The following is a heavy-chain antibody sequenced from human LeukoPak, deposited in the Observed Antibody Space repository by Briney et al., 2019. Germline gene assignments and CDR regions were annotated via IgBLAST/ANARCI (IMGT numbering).Heavy chain of an antibody. Sequence: GGSLRLSCTASGFTFSDFSMSWFQQAPGKGLEWIGFIRKKADGATGDYAASVKGRFTISRDDSKNIAFLQMNSLKTEDTALYYCTRDHGWLSYYWGQGTLVTVSS. CDR2: IRKKADGATG. J-gene: IGHJ4*02. V-gene: IGHV3-49*03. CDR3: TRDHGWLSYY. CDR1: GFTFSDFS. D-gene: IGHD3-10*01.